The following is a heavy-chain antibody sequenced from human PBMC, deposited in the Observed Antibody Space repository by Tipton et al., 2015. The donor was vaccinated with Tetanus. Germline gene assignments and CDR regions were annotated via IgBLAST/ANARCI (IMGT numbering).Heavy chain of an antibody. CDR1: GGSISSYY. CDR3: ARGRRYSSSWYGWFDP. Sequence: LRLSCTVSGGSISSYYWSWIRQPPGKGLEWIGEINHSGSTNYTPSLKSRVTISVDTSKNQFSLTLSSVTAADTAVYYCARGRRYSSSWYGWFDPWGQGTLVTVSS. V-gene: IGHV4-34*01. D-gene: IGHD6-13*01. CDR2: INHSGST. J-gene: IGHJ5*02.